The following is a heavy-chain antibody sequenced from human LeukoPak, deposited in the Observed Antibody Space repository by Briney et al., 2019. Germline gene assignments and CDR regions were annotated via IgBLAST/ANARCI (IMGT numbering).Heavy chain of an antibody. CDR1: GGSVSSNY. V-gene: IGHV4-4*07. J-gene: IGHJ4*02. D-gene: IGHD2/OR15-2a*01. CDR3: AHSISMDFEY. CDR2: IYNGGTT. Sequence: SETLSLTCTVSGGSVSSNYWNWIRQPAGKGLEWIGRIYNGGTTNYNPSLESRVTISIDRSKNQFSLKLTSVTAADTAVYYCAHSISMDFEYWCQRTLVTVSS.